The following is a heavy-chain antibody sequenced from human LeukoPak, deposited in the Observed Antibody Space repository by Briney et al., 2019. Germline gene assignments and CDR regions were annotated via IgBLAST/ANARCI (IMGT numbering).Heavy chain of an antibody. J-gene: IGHJ4*02. Sequence: PGGSLRLSCAASGFTFFTYGMHWVRQAPGKGLEWVAFIRYDGTNKYYADSVKGRFAISRDNARNSLYLQMNSLRVEDTAVYYCAKDGWLESGRTPFYFDSWGQGTLVTVSS. CDR1: GFTFFTYG. D-gene: IGHD3-10*01. CDR2: IRYDGTNK. CDR3: AKDGWLESGRTPFYFDS. V-gene: IGHV3-30*02.